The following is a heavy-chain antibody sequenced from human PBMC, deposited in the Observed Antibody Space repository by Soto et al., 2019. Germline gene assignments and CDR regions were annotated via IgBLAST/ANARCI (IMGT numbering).Heavy chain of an antibody. CDR2: ISWNSGSI. D-gene: IGHD3-3*01. CDR3: AKDRSGVGTNFDY. Sequence: QPGGSLRLSCAASGFTFDDYAMHWVRQAPGKGLEWVSGISWNSGSIGYADSVKGRFTISRDNAKNSLYLQMNSLRAEDTALYYCAKDRSGVGTNFDYWGQGTLVTVSS. CDR1: GFTFDDYA. V-gene: IGHV3-9*01. J-gene: IGHJ4*02.